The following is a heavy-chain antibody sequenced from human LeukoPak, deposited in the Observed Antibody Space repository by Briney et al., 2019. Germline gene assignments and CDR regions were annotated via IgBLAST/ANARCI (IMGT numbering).Heavy chain of an antibody. J-gene: IGHJ4*02. CDR2: INPNSGGT. CDR3: ARVGSADIADY. V-gene: IGHV1-2*02. CDR1: GYTFTFYY. Sequence: GASVTVSFTSSGYTFTFYYMHWVRQAPGQGPGWMGWINPNSGGTNYAQNFQGRVTMTRDTSISTAYMELSRLRSDDTAVYYCARVGSADIADYWGQGTLVTVSP. D-gene: IGHD2-15*01.